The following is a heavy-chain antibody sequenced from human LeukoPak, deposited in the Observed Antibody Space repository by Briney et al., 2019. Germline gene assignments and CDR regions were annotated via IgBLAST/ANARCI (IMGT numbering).Heavy chain of an antibody. D-gene: IGHD3-10*01. CDR1: GYTFTGYY. J-gene: IGHJ5*02. Sequence: ASVKVSCKASGYTFTGYYMHWVRQAPGQGLEWMGWINPNSGGTNYAQKFQGRVTITADKSTSTAYMELSSLRSEDTAVYYCARSYYGSGRTWFDPWGQGTLVTVSS. CDR2: INPNSGGT. V-gene: IGHV1-2*02. CDR3: ARSYYGSGRTWFDP.